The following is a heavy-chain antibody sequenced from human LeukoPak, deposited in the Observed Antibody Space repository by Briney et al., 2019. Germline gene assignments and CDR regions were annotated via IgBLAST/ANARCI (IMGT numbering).Heavy chain of an antibody. CDR2: VYDSAIT. V-gene: IGHV4-59*01. D-gene: IGHD1-1*01. Sequence: PSETLSLTCTVSGGSISSYYWSWIRQPPGKGLEWIGYVYDSAITNYNPSLKSRVTISGDMSKNQLSLKLTSVTAADTAVYYCARGSAGTTGNWFDPWGLGTLVTVSS. J-gene: IGHJ5*02. CDR1: GGSISSYY. CDR3: ARGSAGTTGNWFDP.